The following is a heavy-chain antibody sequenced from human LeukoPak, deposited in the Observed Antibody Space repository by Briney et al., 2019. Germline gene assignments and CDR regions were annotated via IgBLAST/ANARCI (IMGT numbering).Heavy chain of an antibody. Sequence: GGSLRLSCAASGFTFSSYAMNWVRQAPGTGLEWISGISGSSGNTYYADSVKGRFTISRDNSKNTLYLQMNSLRAEDTAVYYCARDPISAYGEVWYFDLWGRGTWSLSPQ. V-gene: IGHV3-23*01. J-gene: IGHJ2*01. CDR1: GFTFSSYA. CDR3: ARDPISAYGEVWYFDL. CDR2: ISGSSGNT. D-gene: IGHD4-17*01.